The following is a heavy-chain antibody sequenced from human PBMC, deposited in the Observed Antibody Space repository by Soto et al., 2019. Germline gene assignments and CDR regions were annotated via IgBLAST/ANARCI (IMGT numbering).Heavy chain of an antibody. D-gene: IGHD2-15*01. Sequence: PSETLSLTCDVSGDSIGSNVCWSFVRQPPGKGLEWIGEVYHNGLTDYNPSLRGRATMSADMSKNQFSLRVTSVTDADTAIYYCARDAALPGEADRFDYWGQGALVTVSS. CDR1: GDSIGSNVC. CDR2: VYHNGLT. J-gene: IGHJ4*02. CDR3: ARDAALPGEADRFDY. V-gene: IGHV4-4*02.